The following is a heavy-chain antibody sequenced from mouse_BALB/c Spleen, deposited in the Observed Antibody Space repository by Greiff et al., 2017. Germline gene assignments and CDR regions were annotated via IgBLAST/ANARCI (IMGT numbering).Heavy chain of an antibody. CDR3: ARVDGGGAMDY. Sequence: QVQLQQPGAELVKPGASVKLSCKASGYTFTSYWMHWVKQRPGQGLEWIGEINPSNGLTNYNEKFKSKATLTVDKSSSTAYMQLSSLTSADSAVYYCARVDGGGAMDYWGQGTSVTVSS. V-gene: IGHV1S81*02. J-gene: IGHJ4*01. D-gene: IGHD2-3*01. CDR2: INPSNGLT. CDR1: GYTFTSYW.